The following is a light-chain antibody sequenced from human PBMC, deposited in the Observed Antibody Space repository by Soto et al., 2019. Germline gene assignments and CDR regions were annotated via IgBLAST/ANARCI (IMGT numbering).Light chain of an antibody. Sequence: DIQMTQSPSSLPASVGDRVTITCRASQSISRYVNWYQQKPGKAPKLLIYDVSSLESGVPSRFSGSGSGTEFTLTINSLQPDDFATYYCQQYDTFWTFGQGTKVDIK. CDR3: QQYDTFWT. J-gene: IGKJ1*01. V-gene: IGKV1-5*01. CDR2: DVS. CDR1: QSISRY.